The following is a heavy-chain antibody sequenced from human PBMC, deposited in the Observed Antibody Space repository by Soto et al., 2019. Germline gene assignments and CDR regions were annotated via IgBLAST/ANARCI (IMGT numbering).Heavy chain of an antibody. Sequence: QVQLVESGGGVVQPGRSLRLSCAASGFTFSSYGMHWVRQAPGKGLEWVAVISYDGSNKYYADSVKGRFTISRDNSKYTLYLQMNNLSADDTAGYYCATQPLIGPFWSVYSYYYGMDVWGQGTTVTVSS. CDR2: ISYDGSNK. CDR1: GFTFSSYG. D-gene: IGHD3-3*01. CDR3: ATQPLIGPFWSVYSYYYGMDV. J-gene: IGHJ6*02. V-gene: IGHV3-30*03.